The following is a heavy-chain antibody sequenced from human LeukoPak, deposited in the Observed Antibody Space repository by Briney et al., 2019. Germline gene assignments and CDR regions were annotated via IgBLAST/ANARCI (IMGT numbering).Heavy chain of an antibody. J-gene: IGHJ3*02. CDR3: AREGDLGFDI. D-gene: IGHD3-16*01. CDR2: INHSGST. V-gene: IGHV4-34*01. CDR1: GGSFSGYY. Sequence: SETLSLTCAVYGGSFSGYYWSWIRQPPGKGLEWIGEINHSGSTNYNPSLKSRVTISVDTSKNQFSLKLSSVTAADTAVYYCAREGDLGFDIWGQGTMVTVSS.